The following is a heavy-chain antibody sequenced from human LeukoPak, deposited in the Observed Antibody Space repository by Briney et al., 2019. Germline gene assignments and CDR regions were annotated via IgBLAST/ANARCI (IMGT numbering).Heavy chain of an antibody. CDR3: AKGVMITFGGVIVKDAFDI. CDR1: GFTFSSYA. Sequence: GGSLRLSCAASGFTFSSYAMSWVRQAPGKGLEWVSAISGSGGSTYYADSVKGRFTISRDNSKNTLYLQMNSLRAEDTAVYYCAKGVMITFGGVIVKDAFDIWGQGTMVTVSS. D-gene: IGHD3-16*02. J-gene: IGHJ3*02. V-gene: IGHV3-23*01. CDR2: ISGSGGST.